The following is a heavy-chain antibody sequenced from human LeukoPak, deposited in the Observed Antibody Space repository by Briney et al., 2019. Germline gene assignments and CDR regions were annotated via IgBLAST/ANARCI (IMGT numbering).Heavy chain of an antibody. CDR3: ARGERPGPDY. CDR1: GSSITTYY. D-gene: IGHD2-8*02. J-gene: IGHJ4*02. Sequence: KPSETLSLTCIVSGSSITTYYWSWIRQRPGKGLEWIAYISYRGSTNYNPSLNNRVTISLDTSKNQFSLKVTSVTAADTAIYYCARGERPGPDYRGPGILVTVSS. V-gene: IGHV4-59*01. CDR2: ISYRGST.